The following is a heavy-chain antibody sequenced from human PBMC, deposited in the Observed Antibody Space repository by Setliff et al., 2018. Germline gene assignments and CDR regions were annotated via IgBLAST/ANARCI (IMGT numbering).Heavy chain of an antibody. J-gene: IGHJ4*02. CDR1: GHTFTSYF. V-gene: IGHV1-46*01. CDR3: ARAQSWSGGPYYFDN. Sequence: GASVKVSCKASGHTFTSYFMQWVRQAPGQGLEWMGMINPSGGYTIYAQKFQGRVTMTRDTSTSTVYLELSSLRFEDTAVYYCARAQSWSGGPYYFDNWGQGTLVTSPQ. CDR2: INPSGGYT. D-gene: IGHD3-3*01.